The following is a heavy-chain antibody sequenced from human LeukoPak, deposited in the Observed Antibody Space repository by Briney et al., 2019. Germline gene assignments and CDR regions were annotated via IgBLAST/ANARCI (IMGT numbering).Heavy chain of an antibody. CDR2: IYYSGST. CDR1: GVSISSYY. V-gene: IGHV4-59*01. CDR3: ARVFTYYYYYMDV. J-gene: IGHJ6*03. Sequence: SSETLSLTCTVSGVSISSYYWSWIRQPPGKGLEWIGYIYYSGSTNYNPSLKSRVTISVDTSKNQFSLKLSSVTAADTAVYYCARVFTYYYYYMDVWGKGTTVTVSS.